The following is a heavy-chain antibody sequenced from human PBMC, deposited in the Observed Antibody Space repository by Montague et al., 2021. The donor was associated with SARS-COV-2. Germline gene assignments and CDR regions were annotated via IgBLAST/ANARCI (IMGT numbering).Heavy chain of an antibody. J-gene: IGHJ4*02. D-gene: IGHD2-21*01. Sequence: SLRLSCAASGFGFSVYWMYWVRQAPGKGLVWVSRISPDGSDTACADFVKGRFIISRDNAGDTLYLQMNSLRADDAALYYCARELWSAGEYWGQGALVTVSS. CDR2: ISPDGSDT. CDR1: GFGFSVYW. V-gene: IGHV3-74*01. CDR3: ARELWSAGEY.